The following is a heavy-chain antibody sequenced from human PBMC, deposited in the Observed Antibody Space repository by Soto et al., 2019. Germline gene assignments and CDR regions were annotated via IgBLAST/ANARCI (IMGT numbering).Heavy chain of an antibody. CDR1: GYTFTSHD. D-gene: IGHD3-16*01. V-gene: IGHV1-8*01. CDR3: ASDMSTT. CDR2: MNPNSGHT. Sequence: PSVKVSCKASGYTFTSHDINWMRQTTGQGLEWMGWMNPNSGHTNYAQKFQGRVTMTRDTSISTAYMELTNLRSEDTAIYYCASDMSTTWGQGTLVTVSS. J-gene: IGHJ5*02.